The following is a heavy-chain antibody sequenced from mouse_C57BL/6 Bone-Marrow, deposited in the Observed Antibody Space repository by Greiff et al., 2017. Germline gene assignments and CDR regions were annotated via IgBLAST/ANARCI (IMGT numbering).Heavy chain of an antibody. CDR3: ARVLFITTVVAPYFDY. D-gene: IGHD1-1*01. V-gene: IGHV1-80*01. CDR1: GYAFSSYW. CDR2: IYPGDGDT. Sequence: LQESGAELVKPGASVKISCKASGYAFSSYWMNWVKQRPGKGLEWIGQIYPGDGDTNYNGKFKGKATLTADKSSSTAYMQLSSLTSEDSAVYFCARVLFITTVVAPYFDYWGQGTTLTVSS. J-gene: IGHJ2*01.